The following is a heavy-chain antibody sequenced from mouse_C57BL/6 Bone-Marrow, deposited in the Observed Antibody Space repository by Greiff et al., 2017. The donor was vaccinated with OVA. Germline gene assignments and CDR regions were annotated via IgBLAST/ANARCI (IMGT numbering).Heavy chain of an antibody. D-gene: IGHD2-2*01. V-gene: IGHV1-55*01. CDR1: GYTFTSYW. Sequence: QVQLQQPGAELVKPGASVKMSCKASGYTFTSYWITWVKQRPGQGLEWIGEIYPGSGSTNYNEKFKSKATLTVDTSSSTAYMQLSSLTSEDSAVYSCALNGEGYGYPGFAYWGQGTLVTVSA. CDR3: ALNGEGYGYPGFAY. CDR2: IYPGSGST. J-gene: IGHJ3*01.